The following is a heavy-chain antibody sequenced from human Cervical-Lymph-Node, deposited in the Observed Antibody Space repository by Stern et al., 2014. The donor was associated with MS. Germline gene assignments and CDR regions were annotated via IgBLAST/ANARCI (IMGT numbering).Heavy chain of an antibody. CDR3: ARSRPGSSWLTDY. D-gene: IGHD6-13*01. Sequence: QVQLMQSGGGVVQPGRSLRLSCATSGFTFSSCAMHWVRQAPGKGLEWVAVMWFDGSNVYYGDSVKGRFTISRDNSRSTLYLQMNSLRVEDTAVYYCARSRPGSSWLTDYWGQGTLVTVSS. J-gene: IGHJ4*02. CDR2: MWFDGSNV. CDR1: GFTFSSCA. V-gene: IGHV3-33*01.